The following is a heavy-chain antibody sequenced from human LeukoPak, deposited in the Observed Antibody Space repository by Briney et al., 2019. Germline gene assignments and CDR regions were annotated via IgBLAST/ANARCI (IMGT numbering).Heavy chain of an antibody. D-gene: IGHD1-26*01. CDR3: AKEWENKFSGSYYAGAFDI. J-gene: IGHJ3*02. CDR2: ISGSGGST. Sequence: PGGSLRLSCAASGFTFSSYAMSWVRQAPGKGLEWVSAISGSGGSTYYADSVKGRFTISRDNSKNTLYLQMNSLRAEDTAVYYCAKEWENKFSGSYYAGAFDIWGQGTMVTVSS. V-gene: IGHV3-23*01. CDR1: GFTFSSYA.